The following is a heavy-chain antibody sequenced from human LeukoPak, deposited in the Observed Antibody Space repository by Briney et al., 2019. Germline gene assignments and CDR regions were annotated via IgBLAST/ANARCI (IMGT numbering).Heavy chain of an antibody. CDR1: GDSVSNNNAA. D-gene: IGHD2-2*01. CDR2: TYYRSKWYN. Sequence: SQTLSLTCVISGDSVSNNNAAWHWIRQSPSRGLEWLGRTYYRSKWYNDYAVSVKSRITINPDTAKNQFSPQLHSVTPEDTAVYYCATYRTSFIYWYFDLWGRGTLVTVSS. J-gene: IGHJ2*01. CDR3: ATYRTSFIYWYFDL. V-gene: IGHV6-1*01.